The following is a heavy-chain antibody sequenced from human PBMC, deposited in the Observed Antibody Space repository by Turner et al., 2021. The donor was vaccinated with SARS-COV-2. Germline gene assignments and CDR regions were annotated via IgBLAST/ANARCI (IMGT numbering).Heavy chain of an antibody. Sequence: EVQLVESGGGLVQPGGSLRLSCAASGFTVSSNYMSWVRQAPGKGLEWVSRINGDGSSTTYADSVKGRFTISRDNANNALYLQMNSLRAEDTAVYYCAKRENGLGVWGQGTTVTVSS. CDR2: INGDGSST. CDR3: AKRENGLGV. CDR1: GFTVSSNY. V-gene: IGHV3-74*02. J-gene: IGHJ6*02.